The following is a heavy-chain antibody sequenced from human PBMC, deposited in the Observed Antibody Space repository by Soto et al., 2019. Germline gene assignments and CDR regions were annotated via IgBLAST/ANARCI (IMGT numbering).Heavy chain of an antibody. V-gene: IGHV3-30*18. CDR2: ISYDGSNK. CDR1: GFTFSSYG. CDR3: AKDIEGALWFDP. J-gene: IGHJ5*02. Sequence: TGGSLRLSCAASGFTFSSYGMHWVRQAPGKGLEWVAVISYDGSNKYYADSVKGRFTISRDNSKNTLYLQMNSLRAEDTAVYYCAKDIEGALWFDPWGQGTLVTVSS. D-gene: IGHD1-26*01.